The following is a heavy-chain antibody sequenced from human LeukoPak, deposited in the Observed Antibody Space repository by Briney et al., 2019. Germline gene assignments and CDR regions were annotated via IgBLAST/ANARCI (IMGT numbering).Heavy chain of an antibody. J-gene: IGHJ5*02. CDR3: ALTSANWFDP. V-gene: IGHV5-51*01. CDR1: GYRFTNYW. CDR2: IYPGDSST. D-gene: IGHD4/OR15-4a*01. Sequence: GESLKISCKGSGYRFTNYWIGWVRQMPGKGPERMGIIYPGDSSTRYSPSFQGQVTISVDKSISIAYLQWPSLKASDTGMYYCALTSANWFDPWGQGTLVTVSS.